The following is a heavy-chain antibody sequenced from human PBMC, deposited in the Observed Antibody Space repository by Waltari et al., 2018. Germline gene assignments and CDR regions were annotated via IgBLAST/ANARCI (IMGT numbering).Heavy chain of an antibody. CDR1: GFTFGNAW. V-gene: IGHV3-15*01. CDR2: IKSKTECGTT. D-gene: IGHD3-22*01. CDR3: TTRGSGSP. J-gene: IGHJ5*02. Sequence: EVQLVESGGGLVKPGGSLRLSCAASGFTFGNAWMSWVRQAPGKGLGWVGRIKSKTECGTTDYAAPVKGRFTISRDDSKNTLYLQMNSLKTEDTAVYYCTTRGSGSPWGQGTLVTVSS.